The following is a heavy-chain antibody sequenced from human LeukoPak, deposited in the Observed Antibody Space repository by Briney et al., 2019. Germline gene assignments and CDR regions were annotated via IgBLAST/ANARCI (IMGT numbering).Heavy chain of an antibody. D-gene: IGHD4-17*01. CDR1: GFTFSRYA. J-gene: IGHJ4*02. Sequence: GGSLRLSCAASGFTFSRYAMSWVRQAPGKGLEWVSALGVSVSGYGGSTYYADSVKGRFTISRDNSKNTLYLQMNSLRAEDTAVYYCARDYADYVGYFFFDYWGQGTLVTVSS. CDR2: LGVSVSGYGGST. V-gene: IGHV3-23*01. CDR3: ARDYADYVGYFFFDY.